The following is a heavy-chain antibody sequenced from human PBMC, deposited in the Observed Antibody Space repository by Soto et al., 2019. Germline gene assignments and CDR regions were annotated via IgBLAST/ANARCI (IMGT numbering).Heavy chain of an antibody. CDR3: ARSVAVPGAHIDY. D-gene: IGHD6-19*01. CDR2: VYYTGST. CDR1: GGSISGSY. Sequence: SETLSLTCSVSGGSISGSYWSWIRQSPGKGLEWLGYVYYTGSTNYSPSLGSRVSISVDTSKNEFSLRLSSVTAADMAVYFCARSVAVPGAHIDYWGQGTQVTVSS. J-gene: IGHJ4*02. V-gene: IGHV4-59*01.